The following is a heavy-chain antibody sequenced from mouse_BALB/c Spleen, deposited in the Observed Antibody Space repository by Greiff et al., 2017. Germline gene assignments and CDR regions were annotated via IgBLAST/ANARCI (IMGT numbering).Heavy chain of an antibody. CDR2: INPYNDGT. D-gene: IGHD1-1*01. Sequence: VQLKQSGPELVKPGASVKMSCKASGYTFTSYVMHWVKQKPGQGLEWIGYINPYNDGTKYNEKFKGKATLTSDKSSSTAYMELSSLTSEDSAVYYCARGPNYYGSSYWYFDVWGAGTTVTVSS. CDR3: ARGPNYYGSSYWYFDV. J-gene: IGHJ1*01. CDR1: GYTFTSYV. V-gene: IGHV1-14*01.